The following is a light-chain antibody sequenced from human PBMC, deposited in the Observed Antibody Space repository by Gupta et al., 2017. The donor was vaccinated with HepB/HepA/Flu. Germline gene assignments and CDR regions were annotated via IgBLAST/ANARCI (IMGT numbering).Light chain of an antibody. Sequence: DIQMTQSPSTLSASVGDGVSITCRARQSISSWLAWYQQKPGKAPRLLIYKASRVESGVPSRFSGSGYGTEFTLTISSRQPEDFANYYCQHKNNSSSTFGQGTXMDIK. CDR3: QHKNNSSST. CDR2: KAS. CDR1: QSISSW. V-gene: IGKV1-5*03. J-gene: IGKJ2*02.